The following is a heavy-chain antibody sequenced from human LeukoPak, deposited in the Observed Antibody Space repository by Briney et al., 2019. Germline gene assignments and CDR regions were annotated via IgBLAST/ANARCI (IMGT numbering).Heavy chain of an antibody. CDR2: IYPGDSDT. D-gene: IGHD2-2*01. CDR3: ARCSTSCYWFDP. V-gene: IGHV5-51*01. Sequence: GESLKISCQAFGYSFASYWIGWVRQMPGKGLAWMGIIYPGDSDTRYSPSFQGEVTISADKSISTAYLQWSSLKASDTAMYYCARCSTSCYWFDPWGQGTLVTVSS. J-gene: IGHJ5*02. CDR1: GYSFASYW.